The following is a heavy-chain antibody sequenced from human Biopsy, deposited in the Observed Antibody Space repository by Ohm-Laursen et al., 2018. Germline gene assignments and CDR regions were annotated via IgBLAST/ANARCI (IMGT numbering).Heavy chain of an antibody. Sequence: GSLRLSCAASGFSFSDYHMRWIRQAPGRGLEWVSFITNTGRTVYADSVKGRFTISRDNADNSLHLQMKSLRAEDTAVYYCARELGSGMDVWGQGTPVTVSS. J-gene: IGHJ6*02. CDR2: ITNTGRTV. V-gene: IGHV3-11*01. CDR1: GFSFSDYH. D-gene: IGHD1-26*01. CDR3: ARELGSGMDV.